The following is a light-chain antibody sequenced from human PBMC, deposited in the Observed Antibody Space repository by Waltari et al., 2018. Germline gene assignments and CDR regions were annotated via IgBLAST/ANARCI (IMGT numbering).Light chain of an antibody. J-gene: IGKJ4*01. CDR3: QQCNTYPLT. Sequence: DIQMTQSPSTMSASVGDRVTITCRASQNINILLAWYQHKPGKAPKLLIYKASNLQSGVPSTFRGSGSGTEFPLTISSLQPDDFATYYCQQCNTYPLTFGGGTKVEMK. V-gene: IGKV1-5*03. CDR2: KAS. CDR1: QNINIL.